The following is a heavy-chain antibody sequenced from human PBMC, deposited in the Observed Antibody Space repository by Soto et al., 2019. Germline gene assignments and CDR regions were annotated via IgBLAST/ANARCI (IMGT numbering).Heavy chain of an antibody. Sequence: SETLSLTCTVSGGSISSSSYYWGWIRQPPGKGLEWIGSIYYSGSTYYNPSLKSRVTISVDTSKNQFSLKLSSVTAADTAVYYCASPGPYYYDSSGYYQFDYWGQGTLVTVSS. D-gene: IGHD3-22*01. CDR3: ASPGPYYYDSSGYYQFDY. J-gene: IGHJ4*02. V-gene: IGHV4-39*01. CDR2: IYYSGST. CDR1: GGSISSSSYY.